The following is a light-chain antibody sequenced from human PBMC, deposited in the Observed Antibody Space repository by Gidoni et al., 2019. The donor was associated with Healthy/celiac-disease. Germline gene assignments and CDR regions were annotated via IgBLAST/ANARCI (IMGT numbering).Light chain of an antibody. V-gene: IGKV1-33*01. CDR3: QQYDNLPLT. CDR2: DAS. CDR1: QDISNY. Sequence: DIQMTQPPSSLSASVGDRVTITCQASQDISNYLNWYQQKPGQAPKLLIYDASNWETGVPSRFSGSGSGTDFTFTISSLQPEDIATYYCQQYDNLPLTFGGGTKVEIK. J-gene: IGKJ4*01.